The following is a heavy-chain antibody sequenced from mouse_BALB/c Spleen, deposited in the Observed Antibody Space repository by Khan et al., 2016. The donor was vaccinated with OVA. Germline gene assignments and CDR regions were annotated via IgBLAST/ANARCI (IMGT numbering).Heavy chain of an antibody. V-gene: IGHV2-6-7*01. Sequence: QVQLKESGPGLVAPSQSLSITCTVSGFSLTGYGVNWVRQPPGKGLEWLGMKWGDGSTDYNSALNSRLSISKDNSKSQVFLKMNSLQTDDTARYYCARAYYANYREAMDFWGQGTSVTVSS. D-gene: IGHD2-10*01. CDR2: KWGDGST. J-gene: IGHJ4*01. CDR1: GFSLTGYG. CDR3: ARAYYANYREAMDF.